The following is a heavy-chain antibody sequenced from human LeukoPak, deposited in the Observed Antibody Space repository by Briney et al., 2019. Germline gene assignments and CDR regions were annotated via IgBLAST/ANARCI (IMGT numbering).Heavy chain of an antibody. CDR2: IKQDGSEK. V-gene: IGHV3-7*01. CDR1: GFTFSSYW. J-gene: IGHJ4*02. CDR3: AREGLYPVTPFDY. Sequence: GGSLRLSCAASGFTFSSYWMSWVRQAPGKGLEWVANIKQDGSEKYYVDSVKGRFTVSRDNAKNSLYLQMNSLRAEDTAVYYCAREGLYPVTPFDYWGQGTLVTVSS. D-gene: IGHD2-8*01.